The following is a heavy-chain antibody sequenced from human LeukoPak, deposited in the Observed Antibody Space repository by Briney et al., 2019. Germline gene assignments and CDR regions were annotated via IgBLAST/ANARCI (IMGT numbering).Heavy chain of an antibody. CDR2: VSYDGSK. V-gene: IGHV3-30*18. D-gene: IGHD2-21*01. CDR1: GFTFSSYG. CDR3: AKDLNRGLPDY. Sequence: PGGSLRLSCAASGFTFSSYGMHWVRQAPGKGLEWVAVVSYDGSKYYADSVKGRFTISRDNSKNTLYLQMSSLRAEDTAVYYCAKDLNRGLPDYWGRGTLVTVSS. J-gene: IGHJ4*02.